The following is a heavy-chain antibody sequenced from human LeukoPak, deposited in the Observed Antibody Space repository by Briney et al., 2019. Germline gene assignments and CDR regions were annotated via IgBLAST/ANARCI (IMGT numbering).Heavy chain of an antibody. CDR2: IYYSGST. V-gene: IGHV4-59*01. D-gene: IGHD5-12*01. CDR1: GGSISSYY. J-gene: IGHJ4*02. Sequence: NPSETLSLTCTVSGGSISSYYWSWIRQPPGKGLEWIGYIYYSGSTNYNPSLKSRVTISVDTSKNQFSLKLSSVTAADTAVYYCARGGLRWLEYYFDYWGQGTLVTVSS. CDR3: ARGGLRWLEYYFDY.